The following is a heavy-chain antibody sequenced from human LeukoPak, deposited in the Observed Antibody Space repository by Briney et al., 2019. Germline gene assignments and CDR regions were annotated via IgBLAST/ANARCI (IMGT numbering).Heavy chain of an antibody. CDR2: IRYDGSNE. Sequence: GGSLRLSCAASGFTFSSYGMHWVRRAPGKGLEWVAFIRYDGSNEYYADSVKGRFTISRDNSENTLYLQMNSLRAEDTAVYYCAKGPGMGSHIYGPYYYYYMDVWGKGTTVTVSS. D-gene: IGHD1-1*01. V-gene: IGHV3-30*02. CDR1: GFTFSSYG. J-gene: IGHJ6*03. CDR3: AKGPGMGSHIYGPYYYYYMDV.